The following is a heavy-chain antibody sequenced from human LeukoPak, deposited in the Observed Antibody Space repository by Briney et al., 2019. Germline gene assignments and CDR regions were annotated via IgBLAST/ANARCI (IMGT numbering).Heavy chain of an antibody. V-gene: IGHV4-59*08. D-gene: IGHD6-6*01. CDR1: GGSISGYY. Sequence: SETLSLTCTVSGGSISGYYWGWIRQPPGKGLEWIGYVYYTGSTNYNPSLKSRVTMFEDKSKNQFSLRLYSVTVADTAVYYCARHFAYSSSSYFDYWGQGSLVTVSS. J-gene: IGHJ4*02. CDR3: ARHFAYSSSSYFDY. CDR2: VYYTGST.